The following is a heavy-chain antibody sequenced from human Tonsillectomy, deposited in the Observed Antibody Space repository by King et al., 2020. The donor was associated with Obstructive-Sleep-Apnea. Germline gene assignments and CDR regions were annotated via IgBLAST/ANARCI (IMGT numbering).Heavy chain of an antibody. J-gene: IGHJ6*02. D-gene: IGHD2-15*01. CDR3: ASRLYCNGGNCSPTGYYGMDV. V-gene: IGHV1-69*12. CDR2: IIPIFGTA. CDR1: GGTFSSNA. Sequence: QLVQSGAEVKKPGSSVKVSCKASGGTFSSNAISWVRQAPGQGLEWMGGIIPIFGTANYAQKFQGRVTITADESTSTAYMELSSLRSEDTAVYYCASRLYCNGGNCSPTGYYGMDVWGQGTTVTVSS.